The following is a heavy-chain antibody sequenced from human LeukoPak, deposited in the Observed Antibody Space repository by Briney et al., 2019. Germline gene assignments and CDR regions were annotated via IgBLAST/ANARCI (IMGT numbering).Heavy chain of an antibody. CDR1: GFTFSNAW. J-gene: IGHJ3*02. V-gene: IGHV3-15*01. D-gene: IGHD3-10*01. CDR2: VKSKTNGGTT. Sequence: GRSLSLSCAASGFTFSNAWMSWVRQAAGRGLEWVGRVKSKTNGGTTDYAAPVKGRFTISRDDSQNTLYLQMDSLNNEDTALYYCTTVSNYYGSGAQTTDIWGQGTMVTVSS. CDR3: TTVSNYYGSGAQTTDI.